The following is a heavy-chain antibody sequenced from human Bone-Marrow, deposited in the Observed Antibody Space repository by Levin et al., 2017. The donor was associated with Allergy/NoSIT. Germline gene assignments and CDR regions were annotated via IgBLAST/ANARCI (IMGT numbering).Heavy chain of an antibody. D-gene: IGHD2-15*01. CDR3: ARGLGYCSGGSCYGATEIDY. J-gene: IGHJ4*02. CDR2: ISAYNGNT. Sequence: GASVKVSCKASGYTFTSYGISWVRQAPGQGLEWMGWISAYNGNTNYAQKLQGRVTMTTDTSTSTAYMELRSLRSDDTAVYYCARGLGYCSGGSCYGATEIDYWGQGTLVTVSS. CDR1: GYTFTSYG. V-gene: IGHV1-18*01.